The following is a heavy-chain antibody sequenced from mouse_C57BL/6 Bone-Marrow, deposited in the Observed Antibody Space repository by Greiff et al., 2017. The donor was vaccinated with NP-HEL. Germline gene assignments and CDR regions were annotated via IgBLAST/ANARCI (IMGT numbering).Heavy chain of an antibody. CDR1: GYTFTSYW. V-gene: IGHV1-64*01. J-gene: IGHJ4*01. D-gene: IGHD6-1*01. Sequence: QVQLQQPGAELVKPGASVKLSCKASGYTFTSYWMHWVKQRPGQGLEWIGMIHPNSGSTNYNEKFKSKATLTVDKSSSTAYMQLSSLTSEDSAVYYCARSLWGPYAMDYWGQGTSVTVSS. CDR2: IHPNSGST. CDR3: ARSLWGPYAMDY.